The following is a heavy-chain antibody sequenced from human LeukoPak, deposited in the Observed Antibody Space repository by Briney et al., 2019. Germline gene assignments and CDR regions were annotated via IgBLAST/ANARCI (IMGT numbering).Heavy chain of an antibody. J-gene: IGHJ6*03. CDR3: AREAGESVPAAKRGVYYYYYYMDV. V-gene: IGHV4-61*02. CDR1: GDSISSGTYY. Sequence: SETLSLTCTVSGDSISSGTYYWSWIRQPAGKGLEWIGRIDTSGSTNNNPSLKSRVTISVDTSKNQFSLKLSSVTAADTAVYYCAREAGESVPAAKRGVYYYYYYMDVWGTGTTATVSS. D-gene: IGHD2-2*01. CDR2: IDTSGST.